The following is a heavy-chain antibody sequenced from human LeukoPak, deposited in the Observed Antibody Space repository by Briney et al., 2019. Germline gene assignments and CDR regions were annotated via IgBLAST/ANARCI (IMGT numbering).Heavy chain of an antibody. Sequence: SVKVSCKASGGTFSSYAISWVRQAPGQGLEWMGGIIPIFGTANYAQKFQGRVTITADESTSTAYMELSSLRSEDTAVYYCASPSIGTLQKYSSSWYYFDYWGQGALVTVSS. CDR3: ASPSIGTLQKYSSSWYYFDY. D-gene: IGHD6-13*01. V-gene: IGHV1-69*13. J-gene: IGHJ4*02. CDR1: GGTFSSYA. CDR2: IIPIFGTA.